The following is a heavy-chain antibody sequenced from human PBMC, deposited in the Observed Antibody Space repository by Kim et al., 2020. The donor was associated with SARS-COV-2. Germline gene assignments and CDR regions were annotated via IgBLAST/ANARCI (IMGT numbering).Heavy chain of an antibody. CDR1: GASVSGGSDY. CDR2: TYSSGSS. CDR3: ARISFTHYYGMDV. V-gene: IGHV4-61*01. Sequence: SETLSLTCTVSGASVSGGSDYWSWIRQPPGKGLEWLGYTYSSGSSNYNPSLKSRVSMSVDTSKNQFSLKLRSLTAADTAVYYFARISFTHYYGMDVWGQGTSVTVSS. D-gene: IGHD3-3*02. J-gene: IGHJ6*02.